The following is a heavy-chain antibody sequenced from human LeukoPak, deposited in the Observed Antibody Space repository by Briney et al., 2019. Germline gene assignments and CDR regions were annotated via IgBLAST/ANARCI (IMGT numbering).Heavy chain of an antibody. CDR2: INSDGSST. Sequence: RAGGSLRLSCVASGFTFSSYWMHWVRQAPGKGLVWVSCINSDGSSTSYADSVKGRFTISRDIAKNTLYLQINSLRAEDTAVYFCARDGYDYYGMDVWGQGTTVTVSS. J-gene: IGHJ6*02. CDR1: GFTFSSYW. V-gene: IGHV3-74*01. CDR3: ARDGYDYYGMDV.